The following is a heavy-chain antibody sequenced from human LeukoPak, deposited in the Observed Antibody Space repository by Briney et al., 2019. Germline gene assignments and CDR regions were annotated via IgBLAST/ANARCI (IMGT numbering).Heavy chain of an antibody. D-gene: IGHD2-2*01. CDR3: ARDRVVPAAERGAFDI. CDR1: GFTFSSYS. V-gene: IGHV3-21*01. CDR2: ISSSSSYI. Sequence: GGSLRLSCAASGFTFSSYSMNWVRQAPGKGLEWVSSISSSSSYIYYADSVKGRFTISRDNAKNSLYLQMNSLRAEDTAVYYRARDRVVPAAERGAFDIWGQGTMVTVSS. J-gene: IGHJ3*02.